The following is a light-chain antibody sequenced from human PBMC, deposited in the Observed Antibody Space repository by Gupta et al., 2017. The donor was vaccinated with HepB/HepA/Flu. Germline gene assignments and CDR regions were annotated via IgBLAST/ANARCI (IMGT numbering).Light chain of an antibody. J-gene: IGLJ3*02. CDR2: AAS. Sequence: QSALTQPRSVSGSPGQSATISCTGTSTDVGGYNYVSWYQHHPDKAPKLVIYAASERPSGVPDRFSGSKSGSTASLTISDLQAEDEADYYCCSYAGSYTWVFGGGTKLTVL. V-gene: IGLV2-11*01. CDR1: STDVGGYNY. CDR3: CSYAGSYTWV.